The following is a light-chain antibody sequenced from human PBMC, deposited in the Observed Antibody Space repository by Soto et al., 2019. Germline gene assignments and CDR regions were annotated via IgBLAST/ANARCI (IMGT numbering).Light chain of an antibody. J-gene: IGLJ1*01. CDR2: GVT. CDR3: NSYTNTNTLPV. Sequence: QSVLTQPASVSGSPGQSITISCTGANGAFCGFNYVSWYQQHPGKAPQLLIYGVTNRPSGVSIRFSGSKSGNTASLTTSGLQVDDEAEYYCNSYTNTNTLPVFGTGTKVTVL. CDR1: NGAFCGFNY. V-gene: IGLV2-14*03.